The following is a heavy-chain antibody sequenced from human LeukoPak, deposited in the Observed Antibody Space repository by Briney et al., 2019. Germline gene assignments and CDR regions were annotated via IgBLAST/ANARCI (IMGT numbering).Heavy chain of an antibody. CDR3: ARVYCGGGRCDSYFDY. CDR2: ISSSGSTI. CDR1: GFTFSSYS. Sequence: GGSLRLSCAASGFTFSSYSMNWVRQAPGKGLEWVSFISSSGSTIYYADSVKGRFTISRDNAKNSLCLQMNSLRDDDTAVYYCARVYCGGGRCDSYFDYWGQGTLVTVSS. J-gene: IGHJ4*02. V-gene: IGHV3-48*02. D-gene: IGHD2-15*01.